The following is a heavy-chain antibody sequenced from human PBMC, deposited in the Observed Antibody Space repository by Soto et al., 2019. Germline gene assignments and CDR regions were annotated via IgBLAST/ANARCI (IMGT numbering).Heavy chain of an antibody. CDR3: ARGQYSSSSPKCDY. CDR2: MNPNSGNT. Sequence: ASVKVSCKASGYTFTGYDINWVRQATGQGLEWMGWMNPNSGNTGYAQKFQGRVTMTRNTSISTAYMELSSLRSEDTAVYYCARGQYSSSSPKCDYWGQGTLVTVSS. J-gene: IGHJ4*02. D-gene: IGHD6-6*01. V-gene: IGHV1-8*01. CDR1: GYTFTGYD.